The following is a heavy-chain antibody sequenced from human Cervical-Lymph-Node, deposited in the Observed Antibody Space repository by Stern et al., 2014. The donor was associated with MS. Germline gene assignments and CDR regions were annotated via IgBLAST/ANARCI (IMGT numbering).Heavy chain of an antibody. D-gene: IGHD2-21*02. CDR2: INPNNGDT. V-gene: IGHV1-2*04. Sequence: QVHLVESGAEVKKPGASVSVSCKASGYTFTTYYLHGVRQAPGQGLARMGLINPNNGDTKYAKNFQGSVTITRDTSPTKASIHTGSLTSDDTAVYYCARDLGTVTAPGDYWGQGTLVTVSS. CDR1: GYTFTTYY. J-gene: IGHJ4*02. CDR3: ARDLGTVTAPGDY.